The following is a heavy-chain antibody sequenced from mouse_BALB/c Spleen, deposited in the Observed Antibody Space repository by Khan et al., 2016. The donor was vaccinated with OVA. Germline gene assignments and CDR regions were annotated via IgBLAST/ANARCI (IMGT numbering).Heavy chain of an antibody. D-gene: IGHD4-1*01. CDR1: GYSITRDYA. CDR2: ISNSGSA. J-gene: IGHJ4*01. V-gene: IGHV3-2*02. Sequence: EVQLQESGPGLVKPSQSLSLTCTVTGYSITRDYAWNWIRQFPGNELEWMGYISNSGSASYNPSLKSRLSITRDTSKNQFFLQLDSVTPEDTATYYCASELGRDYAMDYWGQGTSVTVSS. CDR3: ASELGRDYAMDY.